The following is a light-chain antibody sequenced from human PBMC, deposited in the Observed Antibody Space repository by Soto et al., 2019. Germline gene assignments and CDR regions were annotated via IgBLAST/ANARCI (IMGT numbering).Light chain of an antibody. CDR3: QSYDSSLSAVV. J-gene: IGLJ3*02. CDR1: ISNVGAGYD. Sequence: HSVLTQPPSVSGAPGQRVTISCIGSISNVGAGYDVHWYQQLPGAAPKLLISGNNNRPSGVPDRFSGSKSGTSASLAIAGLQAEDEADYYCQSYDSSLSAVVFGGGTKLTVL. V-gene: IGLV1-40*01. CDR2: GNN.